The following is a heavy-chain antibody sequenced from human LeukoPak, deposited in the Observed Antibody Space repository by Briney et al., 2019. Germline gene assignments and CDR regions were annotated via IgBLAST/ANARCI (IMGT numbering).Heavy chain of an antibody. V-gene: IGHV1-2*02. D-gene: IGHD3-22*01. CDR1: GYTFTGYY. J-gene: IGHJ6*03. CDR2: INPDRGGT. Sequence: ASVKVSCKASGYTFTGYYMHWVRQAPGQGLEWMGCINPDRGGTNYAQTLQGRVTMSRDTSSSTAYKELSRLRSDDTAVYYCARDTPSGDYDSSGYYDYYYMDVWGKGTTVTVSS. CDR3: ARDTPSGDYDSSGYYDYYYMDV.